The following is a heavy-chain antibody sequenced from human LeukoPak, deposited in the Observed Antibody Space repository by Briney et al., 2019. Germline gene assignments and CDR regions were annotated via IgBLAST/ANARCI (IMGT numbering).Heavy chain of an antibody. D-gene: IGHD7-27*01. CDR3: ARRPGYYYGMDV. CDR2: IYTYGST. V-gene: IGHV4-4*07. Sequence: MSSETLSLTCTVSGGSLSSYYWNWIRQPAGKGLEWIGRIYTYGSTNYNPFLKSRVTISVDTSKNQFSLKLSSVTAADTAVYYCARRPGYYYGMDVWGQGTTVTVSS. J-gene: IGHJ6*02. CDR1: GGSLSSYY.